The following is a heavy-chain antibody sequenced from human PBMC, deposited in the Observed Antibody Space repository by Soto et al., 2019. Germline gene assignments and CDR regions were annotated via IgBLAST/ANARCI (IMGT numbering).Heavy chain of an antibody. CDR1: GGSISSSSYY. CDR2: IYYSGST. V-gene: IGHV4-39*01. CDR3: ARPRQEVYCSSTSCYNYYYMDV. D-gene: IGHD2-2*01. J-gene: IGHJ6*03. Sequence: SETLSLTCTVSGGSISSSSYYWGWIRQPPGKGLEWIGSIYYSGSTYYNPSLKSRVTISVDTSKNQFSLKLSSVTAAVTAVYYCARPRQEVYCSSTSCYNYYYMDVWGKGTTVTVSS.